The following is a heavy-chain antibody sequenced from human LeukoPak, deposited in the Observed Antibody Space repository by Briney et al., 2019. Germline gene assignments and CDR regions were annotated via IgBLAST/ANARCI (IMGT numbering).Heavy chain of an antibody. CDR1: GFTFSSYS. J-gene: IGHJ6*02. CDR2: ISSSSSYI. V-gene: IGHV3-21*01. Sequence: GGSLRLSCAASGFTFSSYSMNWVRQAPGKGLEWVSSISSSSSYIYYADSVKGRFTISRDNAKNSLYLQMNGLRAEDTAVYYCARTSGSYSPYYYGMDVWGQGTTVTVSS. D-gene: IGHD1-26*01. CDR3: ARTSGSYSPYYYGMDV.